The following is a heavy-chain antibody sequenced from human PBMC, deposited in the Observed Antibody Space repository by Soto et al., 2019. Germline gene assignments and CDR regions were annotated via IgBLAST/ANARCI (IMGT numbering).Heavy chain of an antibody. J-gene: IGHJ5*02. D-gene: IGHD3-10*01. Sequence: PGGSLRLSCAASGFTFSSYDMHWVRQATGKGLEWVSAIGTAGDTYYPGSVKGRFTISRDNSKNTLYLQMNSLRAEDTAVYYCAKVGPYDSGSYMFRYNWFDPWGPGTLVTVSS. CDR2: IGTAGDT. CDR1: GFTFSSYD. V-gene: IGHV3-13*04. CDR3: AKVGPYDSGSYMFRYNWFDP.